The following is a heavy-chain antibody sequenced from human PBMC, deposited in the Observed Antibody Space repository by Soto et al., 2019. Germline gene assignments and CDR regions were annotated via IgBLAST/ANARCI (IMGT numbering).Heavy chain of an antibody. D-gene: IGHD6-13*01. CDR1: GGSFSGYY. V-gene: IGHV4-34*01. CDR2: IYHSGST. CDR3: ARIAADGTKFEY. J-gene: IGHJ4*02. Sequence: SETLSLTCAVYGGSFSGYYWSWIRQPPGKGLGWIGEIYHSGSTNYNPSLKSRVTISVDKSKNQFSLKLSSVTAADTAVYYCARIAADGTKFEYWGQGTLVTVSS.